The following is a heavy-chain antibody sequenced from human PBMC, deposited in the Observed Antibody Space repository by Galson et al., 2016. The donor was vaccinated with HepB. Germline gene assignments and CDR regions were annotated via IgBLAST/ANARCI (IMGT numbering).Heavy chain of an antibody. J-gene: IGHJ4*02. D-gene: IGHD6-6*01. CDR2: ISAVGNS. Sequence: SLRLSCAASGFPFSRFALSWVRQAPGKGLEWVSAISAVGNSYFADSVKGRFAMSRDNSKNTVFLQMHNLRADDTAVYYCTYTSSSGGYWGQGTLVAVSS. CDR3: TYTSSSGGY. CDR1: GFPFSRFA. V-gene: IGHV3-23*01.